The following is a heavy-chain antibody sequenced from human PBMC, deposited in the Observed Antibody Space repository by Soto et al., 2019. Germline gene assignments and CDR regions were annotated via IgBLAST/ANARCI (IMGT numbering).Heavy chain of an antibody. D-gene: IGHD3-22*01. CDR1: GGSFSGYY. J-gene: IGHJ4*02. V-gene: IGHV4-34*01. CDR2: INHSGST. CDR3: ARGTRQYYYDSSGYRS. Sequence: PSETLSLTCAVYGGSFSGYYWSWIRQPPGKGLEWIGEINHSGSTNYNPSLKSRVTISVNTSKNQFSLKLSSVTAADTAMYYCARGTRQYYYDSSGYRSWGQGTLVTVSS.